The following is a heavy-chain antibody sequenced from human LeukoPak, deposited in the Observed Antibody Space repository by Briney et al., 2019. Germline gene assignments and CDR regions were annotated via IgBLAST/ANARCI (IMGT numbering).Heavy chain of an antibody. CDR2: ISDSGGNT. D-gene: IGHD5-18*01. CDR3: AKTFSGYNYGIDY. V-gene: IGHV3-23*01. Sequence: GGSLRLSCAASGFTFSSYAMSWVRQAPGKGLEWVSAISDSGGNTYYADSVKGRFTISRDSSKNTLYLQMSSLRVEDTAVYYCAKTFSGYNYGIDYWGQGTLVTVSS. CDR1: GFTFSSYA. J-gene: IGHJ4*02.